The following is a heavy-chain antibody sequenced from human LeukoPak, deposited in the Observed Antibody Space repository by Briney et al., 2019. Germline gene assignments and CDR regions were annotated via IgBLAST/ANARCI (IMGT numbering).Heavy chain of an antibody. Sequence: SETLSLTCTVSGGSISSYYWSWIRQPPGKGLEWIGYIYYSGSTNYNPSLKSRVTISVDTSKNQFSLKLSSVTAADTAVYYCARGGDYYDSSNWFDPWGQGTLVTVSS. CDR1: GGSISSYY. CDR2: IYYSGST. J-gene: IGHJ5*02. CDR3: ARGGDYYDSSNWFDP. V-gene: IGHV4-59*01. D-gene: IGHD3-22*01.